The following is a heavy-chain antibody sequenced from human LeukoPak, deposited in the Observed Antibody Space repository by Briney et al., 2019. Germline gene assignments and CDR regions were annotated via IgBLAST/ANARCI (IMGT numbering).Heavy chain of an antibody. CDR3: ARDHGSGSYYADY. V-gene: IGHV1-2*02. CDR2: INPNSGGT. Sequence: ASVKVSCKASGYTFTSYDINWVRQAPGQGLEWMGWINPNSGGTNYAQKFQGRVTMTRDTSISTAYMELSRLRSDDTAVYYCARDHGSGSYYADYWGQGTLVTVSS. D-gene: IGHD3-10*01. CDR1: GYTFTSYD. J-gene: IGHJ4*02.